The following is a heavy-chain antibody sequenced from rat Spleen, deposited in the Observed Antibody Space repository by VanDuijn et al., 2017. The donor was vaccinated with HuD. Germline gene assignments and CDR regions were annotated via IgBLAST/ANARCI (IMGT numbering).Heavy chain of an antibody. J-gene: IGHJ2*01. D-gene: IGHD1-7*01. CDR2: ISYDVIIT. Sequence: EVKLVESGGGLVQPGRSLKLSCAASGFNFNDYWMGWVRQAPGKGLEWVATISYDVIITYYRDSVKGRFTVSRDNAKSTLHLQMDSLRSEDTATYYCTTYRFDYWGQGVMVTVSS. CDR1: GFNFNDYW. CDR3: TTYRFDY. V-gene: IGHV5-29*01.